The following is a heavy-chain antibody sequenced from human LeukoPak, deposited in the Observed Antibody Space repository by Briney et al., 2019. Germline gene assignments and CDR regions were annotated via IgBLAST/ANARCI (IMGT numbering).Heavy chain of an antibody. CDR1: GGSFSGYY. J-gene: IGHJ5*02. Sequence: SETLSLTCAVYGGSFSGYYWSWIRQPPGKGLEWIGEINHSGSTNYNPSLKSRVTISVDTSKNQFSLRLSSVTAADTAVYYCARVGFSSSWYVSYWFDPWGQGTLVTVSS. CDR2: INHSGST. D-gene: IGHD6-13*01. CDR3: ARVGFSSSWYVSYWFDP. V-gene: IGHV4-34*01.